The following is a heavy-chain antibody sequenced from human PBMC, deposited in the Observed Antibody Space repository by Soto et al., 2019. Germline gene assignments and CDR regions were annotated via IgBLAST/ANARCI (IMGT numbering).Heavy chain of an antibody. J-gene: IGHJ6*02. Sequence: GGSLGLSCAASGFTFSNYGMHWVRQAPGKGLEWVTIIWHDGNNKYYADSVRGRFIISRDNSKNRLYLQMNSLRAEDTAVYYCASDLVGASDSYGLDVWGQGTPVTGSS. V-gene: IGHV3-33*01. CDR2: IWHDGNNK. CDR3: ASDLVGASDSYGLDV. D-gene: IGHD1-26*01. CDR1: GFTFSNYG.